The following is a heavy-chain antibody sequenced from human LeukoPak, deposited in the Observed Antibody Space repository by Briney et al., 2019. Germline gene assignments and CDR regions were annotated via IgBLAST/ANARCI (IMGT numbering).Heavy chain of an antibody. J-gene: IGHJ4*02. CDR2: FSYDGSNQ. CDR3: ARVSGSYYSTVDC. D-gene: IGHD3-10*01. Sequence: GGSLRLSCAACGFMFSSYGMHWVRQAPGKGLEWVAVFSYDGSNQYYADSVKGRFTVSRDTSGNTLYLQMNSLRAEDTAVYYCARVSGSYYSTVDCWGQGTLVTVSS. CDR1: GFMFSSYG. V-gene: IGHV3-33*05.